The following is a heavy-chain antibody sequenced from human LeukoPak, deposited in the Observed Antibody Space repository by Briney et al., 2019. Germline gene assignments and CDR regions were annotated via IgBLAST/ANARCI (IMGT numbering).Heavy chain of an antibody. CDR2: IYYSGST. Sequence: SETLSLTCTVSGGSFSSGSYYWSWIRQPPGKGLEWIGYIYYSGSTNYNPSLKSRVTISVDTSKNQFSLKLSSVTAADTAVYYCAIDKVAGTLISDYYYYGMDVWGKGTTVTVSS. CDR1: GGSFSSGSYY. D-gene: IGHD6-19*01. CDR3: AIDKVAGTLISDYYYYGMDV. V-gene: IGHV4-61*01. J-gene: IGHJ6*04.